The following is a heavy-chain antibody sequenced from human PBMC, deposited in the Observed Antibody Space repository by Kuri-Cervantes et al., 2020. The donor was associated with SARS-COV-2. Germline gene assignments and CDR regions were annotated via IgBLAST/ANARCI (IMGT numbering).Heavy chain of an antibody. CDR2: IATSGDT. J-gene: IGHJ2*01. Sequence: LTCAASGFTLSACDMHWVRQVTGKGLEWVSTIATSGDTYYLNSVKGRFTISRESARNSLYLQMNSLRVEDTAVYYCVREAPGSASGITSFDLWGRGTLVTDSS. D-gene: IGHD3-10*01. V-gene: IGHV3-13*01. CDR3: VREAPGSASGITSFDL. CDR1: GFTLSACD.